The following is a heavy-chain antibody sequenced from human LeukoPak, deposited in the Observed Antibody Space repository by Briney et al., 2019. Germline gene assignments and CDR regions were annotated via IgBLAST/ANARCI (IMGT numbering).Heavy chain of an antibody. J-gene: IGHJ5*02. CDR3: ARAGNYDILTGYYNWFDP. Sequence: SETLSLTCTVSGGSISSYYWSWVRQPAGKGLEWIGRIYTSGSTNYNPSLKSRVTMSVDTSKNQFSLKLSSVTAADTAVYYCARAGNYDILTGYYNWFDPWGQGTLVTVSS. CDR1: GGSISSYY. CDR2: IYTSGST. D-gene: IGHD3-9*01. V-gene: IGHV4-4*07.